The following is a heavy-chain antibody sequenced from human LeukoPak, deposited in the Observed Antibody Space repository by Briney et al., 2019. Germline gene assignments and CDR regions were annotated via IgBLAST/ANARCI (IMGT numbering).Heavy chain of an antibody. CDR3: VGRPWNFDY. D-gene: IGHD1-1*01. V-gene: IGHV3-15*01. Sequence: GGSLRLSCAASGFTFSHTWISWVRQAPGKRLEWVGRVKSKNDGGSTDYAAPVKGRFFISRDDSRGTLSLEMNSLKIEDTAVYFCVGRPWNFDYWGQGTLVTVSS. J-gene: IGHJ4*02. CDR1: GFTFSHTW. CDR2: VKSKNDGGST.